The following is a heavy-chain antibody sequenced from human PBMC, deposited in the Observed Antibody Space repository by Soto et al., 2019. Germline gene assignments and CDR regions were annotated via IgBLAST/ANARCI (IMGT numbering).Heavy chain of an antibody. CDR3: ARDDVLCDGGRCYGVSLDV. CDR1: GFTVSSKY. V-gene: IGHV3-66*01. Sequence: GSLRLSCAASGFTVSSKYMSWVRQAPGKGLKWVSLIQSGGPTYYADSVKGRFTISRDTSENTLHLQMDSLRAEDTAVYYCARDDVLCDGGRCYGVSLDVWGKGTTVTVAS. D-gene: IGHD2-15*01. J-gene: IGHJ6*04. CDR2: IQSGGPT.